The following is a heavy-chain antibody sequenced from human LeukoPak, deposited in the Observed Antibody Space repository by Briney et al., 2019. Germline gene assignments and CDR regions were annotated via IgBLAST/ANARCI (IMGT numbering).Heavy chain of an antibody. J-gene: IGHJ1*01. CDR3: ARGAYSSRWNCEH. V-gene: IGHV3-21*01. CDR2: ITSSGSYI. D-gene: IGHD6-13*01. Sequence: GGSLRLSCAASGFTFSSYTMNWVRQAPGKGLEWVSSITSSGSYIYYADSVKGRFTISRDNAKNSLYLQMNSLRVEDTAVYYCARGAYSSRWNCEHWGQGALVTVSS. CDR1: GFTFSSYT.